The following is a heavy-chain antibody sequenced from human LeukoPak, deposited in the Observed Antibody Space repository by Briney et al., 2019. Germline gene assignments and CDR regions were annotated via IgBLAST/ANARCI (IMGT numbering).Heavy chain of an antibody. D-gene: IGHD6-13*01. Sequence: GSSVKVSCKASGGTFSSYAISWVRQAPGQGLEWMGGIIPIFGTANYAQKFQGRVTITADKSTSTAYMGLSSLRSEDTAVYYCARFLGIAAAGVPQYYMDVWGKGTTVTVSS. J-gene: IGHJ6*03. CDR1: GGTFSSYA. V-gene: IGHV1-69*06. CDR2: IIPIFGTA. CDR3: ARFLGIAAAGVPQYYMDV.